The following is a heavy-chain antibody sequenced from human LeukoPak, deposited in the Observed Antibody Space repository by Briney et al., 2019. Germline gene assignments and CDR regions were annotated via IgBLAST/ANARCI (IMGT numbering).Heavy chain of an antibody. CDR1: GGSFSGYY. CDR3: ARDDALLGGTFFDL. D-gene: IGHD3-16*01. Sequence: SETLSLTCAVYGGSFSGYYWSWIRQPPGKGLEWIGEISHSGSTMYTTSLKNRVTISSDTSKNQFSLNLRSVTAADTAVYYCARDDALLGGTFFDLWGQGTLVTVSS. J-gene: IGHJ4*02. CDR2: ISHSGST. V-gene: IGHV4-34*01.